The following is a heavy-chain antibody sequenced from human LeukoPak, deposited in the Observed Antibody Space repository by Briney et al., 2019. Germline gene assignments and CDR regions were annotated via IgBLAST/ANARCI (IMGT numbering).Heavy chain of an antibody. Sequence: ASVKVSCKVSGYTLTELSMHWVRQAPGKGLEWMGGFDPEDGETIYAQKFQGRVTMTEDTSTDTAYMELSSLRSEDTAVYYCATTYYYDSSGYYCFDYWGQGTLVTVSS. CDR2: FDPEDGET. CDR3: ATTYYYDSSGYYCFDY. D-gene: IGHD3-22*01. V-gene: IGHV1-24*01. CDR1: GYTLTELS. J-gene: IGHJ4*02.